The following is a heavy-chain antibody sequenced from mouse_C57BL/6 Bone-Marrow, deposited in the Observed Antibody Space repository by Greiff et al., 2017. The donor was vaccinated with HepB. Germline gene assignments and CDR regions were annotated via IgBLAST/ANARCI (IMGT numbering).Heavy chain of an antibody. CDR2: IDPSDSET. CDR1: GYTFTSYW. CDR3: ARSTVVHFDV. Sequence: VKLQQPGAELVRPGSSVKLSCKASGYTFTSYWMHWVKQRPIQGLEWIGNIDPSDSETHYNQKFKDKATLTVDKSSSTAYMQLSSLTSEDSAVYYCARSTVVHFDVWGTGTTVTVSS. V-gene: IGHV1-52*01. J-gene: IGHJ1*03. D-gene: IGHD1-1*01.